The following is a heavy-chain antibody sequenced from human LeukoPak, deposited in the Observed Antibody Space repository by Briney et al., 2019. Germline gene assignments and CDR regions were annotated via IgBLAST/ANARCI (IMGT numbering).Heavy chain of an antibody. D-gene: IGHD2-2*01. CDR3: ASALCSSTSCYYYYGMDV. J-gene: IGHJ6*02. Sequence: GGSLRVSCPASGFTFSDYYMSWIRQARGKGLEWVSYISSSGSTIYYADSVKGRFTISRDNAKNPLYLQMNSLRAEDTAVYYCASALCSSTSCYYYYGMDVWGQGTTVTVSS. V-gene: IGHV3-11*01. CDR2: ISSSGSTI. CDR1: GFTFSDYY.